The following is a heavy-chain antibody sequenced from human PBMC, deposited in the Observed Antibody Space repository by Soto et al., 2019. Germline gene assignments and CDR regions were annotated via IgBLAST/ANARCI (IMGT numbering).Heavy chain of an antibody. CDR3: ARSPRDWFDP. CDR1: GGSISSGGYY. Sequence: PSETLSLTCTVSGGSISSGGYYWSWIRQHPGKGLEWIGYIYYSGTTYSSNPSLKSRVTISVDTSKNQFSLKLTSVTAADTAVYYCARSPRDWFDPWGKGTLVTVSS. V-gene: IGHV4-31*03. D-gene: IGHD6-6*01. CDR2: IYYSGTT. J-gene: IGHJ5*02.